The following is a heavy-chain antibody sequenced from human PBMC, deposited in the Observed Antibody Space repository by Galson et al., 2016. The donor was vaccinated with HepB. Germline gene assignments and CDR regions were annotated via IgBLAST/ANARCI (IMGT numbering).Heavy chain of an antibody. J-gene: IGHJ4*02. CDR3: AREGNYGSGSFYNRIGSDFDF. D-gene: IGHD3-10*01. CDR2: VHANGRT. CDR1: GGSTNKYY. V-gene: IGHV4-4*07. Sequence: LSLTCSVSGGSTNKYYWSWIRQPAGKGLEWIGRVHANGRTNYNFSLRSRVTVSLDTSTDQISLKLTSVTAADTAVYYCAREGNYGSGSFYNRIGSDFDFWGQGPRVTVSS.